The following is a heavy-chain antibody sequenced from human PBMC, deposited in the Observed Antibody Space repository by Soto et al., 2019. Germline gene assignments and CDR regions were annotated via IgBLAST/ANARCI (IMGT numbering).Heavy chain of an antibody. D-gene: IGHD5-12*01. V-gene: IGHV4-39*01. CDR1: GGSISSSSYY. CDR3: ARGEMATKSSYYFDY. CDR2: IYYSGST. Sequence: PSETLSLTCTVSGGSISSSSYYWGWIRQPPGKGLEWIGSIYYSGSTYYNPSLKSRVTISVDTSKNQFSLKLSSVTAADTAVYYCARGEMATKSSYYFDYWGQGNLVTVSS. J-gene: IGHJ4*02.